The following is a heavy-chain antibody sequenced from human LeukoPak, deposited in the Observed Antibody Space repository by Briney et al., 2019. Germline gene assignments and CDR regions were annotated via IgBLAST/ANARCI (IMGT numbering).Heavy chain of an antibody. CDR1: GFTFSAYS. J-gene: IGHJ4*02. V-gene: IGHV3-21*01. D-gene: IGHD3-10*01. CDR2: ITSSSTYV. Sequence: GGSLRLSCAASGFTFSAYSMNWVRQAPGKGLEWVSGITSSSTYVYYADSVKGLFTISRDNAKNSLYLQMNSLRAEDTAVYYCARLIAGSAVENWGQGTLVTVSS. CDR3: ARLIAGSAVEN.